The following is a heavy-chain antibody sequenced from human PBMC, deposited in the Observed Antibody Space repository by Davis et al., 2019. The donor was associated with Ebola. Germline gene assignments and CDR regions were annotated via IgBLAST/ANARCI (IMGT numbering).Heavy chain of an antibody. CDR3: ARRARKMATGIDY. D-gene: IGHD5-24*01. Sequence: MPSETLSLTCTVSGGSVSSTAYQWGWIRQPPGRGLEWIATIDYSGSTNSNPSLESRITISVDTSKNRFSLKLSSVTAADTAVYYCARRARKMATGIDYWGQGTLVTVSS. CDR1: GGSVSSTAYQ. V-gene: IGHV4-39*01. J-gene: IGHJ4*02. CDR2: IDYSGST.